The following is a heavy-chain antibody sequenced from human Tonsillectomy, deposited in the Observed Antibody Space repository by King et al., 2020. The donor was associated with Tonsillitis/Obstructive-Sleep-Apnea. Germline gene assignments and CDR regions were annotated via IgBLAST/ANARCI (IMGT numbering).Heavy chain of an antibody. CDR2: IYYSGST. CDR3: ARRAGGTTVTTFEFDY. V-gene: IGHV4-39*01. CDR1: GGSISSSSYY. D-gene: IGHD4-17*01. Sequence: LQLQESGPGLVKPSETLSLTCTVSGGSISSSSYYWGWIRQPPGKGLEWIGSIYYSGSTYYNPSLKSQVTISVDTSKNQFSLKLSSVTAADTAVYYCARRAGGTTVTTFEFDYWGQGTLVTVSS. J-gene: IGHJ4*02.